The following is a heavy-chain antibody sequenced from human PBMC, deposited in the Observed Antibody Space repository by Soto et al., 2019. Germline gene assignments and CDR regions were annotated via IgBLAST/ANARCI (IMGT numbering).Heavy chain of an antibody. D-gene: IGHD3-22*01. Sequence: QITLKESGPTLVKPTQTLTLTCTFSGFSLTTSGVGVGWIRQPPGKTLQWLAVIYWDDDKRYSPSLQSRLTITKDTSKNQVVLTMTNMVPVDTATYYCAHTPYYHDRRSYYYYFDYWGQGTLVTVSS. CDR1: GFSLTTSGVG. CDR3: AHTPYYHDRRSYYYYFDY. CDR2: IYWDDDK. V-gene: IGHV2-5*02. J-gene: IGHJ4*02.